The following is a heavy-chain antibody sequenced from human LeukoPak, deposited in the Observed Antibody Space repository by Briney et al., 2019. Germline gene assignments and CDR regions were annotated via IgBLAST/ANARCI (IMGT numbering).Heavy chain of an antibody. D-gene: IGHD3-10*01. CDR3: ARSDGYGLVGI. CDR1: GGSFSGYY. J-gene: IGHJ3*02. V-gene: IGHV4-34*01. CDR2: INHSGST. Sequence: SETLSLTCAVYGGSFSGYYWSWIRQPPGKGLEWIGEINHSGSTSYNPSLKSRVTISVDTSKNQFSLTLSSVTAADTAVYYCARSDGYGLVGIWGQGTMVTVSS.